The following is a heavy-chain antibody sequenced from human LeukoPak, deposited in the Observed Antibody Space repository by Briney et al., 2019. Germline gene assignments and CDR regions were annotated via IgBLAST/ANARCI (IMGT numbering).Heavy chain of an antibody. V-gene: IGHV3-21*01. J-gene: IGHJ4*02. CDR3: ARDWRTQVLHPYYFEY. Sequence: GGSLRLSCAASGFTFSDYSMNWVRQVPGRGLEWVSFISSVSGYIYYADSVKGRFTISRDNARNSLYLQMNSLRAEDTAVYYCARDWRTQVLHPYYFEYWGQGVLVTVSS. D-gene: IGHD3-16*01. CDR1: GFTFSDYS. CDR2: ISSVSGYI.